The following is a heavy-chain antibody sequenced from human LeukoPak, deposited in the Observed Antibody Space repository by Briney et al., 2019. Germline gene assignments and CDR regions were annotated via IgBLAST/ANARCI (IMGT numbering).Heavy chain of an antibody. D-gene: IGHD3/OR15-3a*01. J-gene: IGHJ4*02. CDR2: ISSSSSTI. V-gene: IGHV3-48*01. Sequence: GGSLRLSCAASGFTFSSYSMNWVRQAPGKGLEWVSYISSSSSTIYYADSVKGRFTISRDNAKNSLYLQMNSLRAEDTAVYYCARVWTEKIDYWGRGTLVTVSS. CDR1: GFTFSSYS. CDR3: ARVWTEKIDY.